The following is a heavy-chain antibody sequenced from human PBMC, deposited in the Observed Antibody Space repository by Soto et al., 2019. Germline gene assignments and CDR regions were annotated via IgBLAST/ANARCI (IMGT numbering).Heavy chain of an antibody. D-gene: IGHD1-26*01. CDR1: DGSFSGNY. J-gene: IGHJ3*02. CDR3: ARVWGAAFDI. CDR2: INHSGST. V-gene: IGHV4-34*01. Sequence: TLSLTCAVYDGSFSGNYWSWIRQPPGKGLEWIGEINHSGSTNYNPSLKSRVTISVDTSKNQFSLKLSSVTAADTAVYYCARVWGAAFDIWGQGTMVTVSS.